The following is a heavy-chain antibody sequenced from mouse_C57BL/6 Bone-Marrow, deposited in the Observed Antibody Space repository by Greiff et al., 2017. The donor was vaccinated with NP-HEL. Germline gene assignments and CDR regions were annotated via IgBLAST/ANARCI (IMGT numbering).Heavy chain of an antibody. CDR1: GFSLTSYG. D-gene: IGHD2-4*01. V-gene: IGHV2-5*01. CDR2: IWRGGST. Sequence: VQLQQSGPGLVPPSQSLSITCTVSGFSLTSYGVHWVRQSPGKGLEWLGVIWRGGSTDYNAAFISRLSITKDNSKSQVFFKMNSLQADDTAIYYCAAYDYDEGCAYWGQGTLVTVSA. J-gene: IGHJ3*01. CDR3: AAYDYDEGCAY.